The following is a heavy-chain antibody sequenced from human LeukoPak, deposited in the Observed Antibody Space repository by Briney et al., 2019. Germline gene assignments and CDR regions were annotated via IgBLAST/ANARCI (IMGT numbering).Heavy chain of an antibody. Sequence: QPGGSLRLSCAASGFTFSSYWMSWVRQAPGKGLEWVANIKQDGSEKYYVDSVKGRFTISRDNAKNSLFLQMNSLRAEDTAVYYCARIYSSGHYYFDLWGRGTLVTVSS. CDR1: GFTFSSYW. V-gene: IGHV3-7*01. D-gene: IGHD6-19*01. CDR2: IKQDGSEK. CDR3: ARIYSSGHYYFDL. J-gene: IGHJ2*01.